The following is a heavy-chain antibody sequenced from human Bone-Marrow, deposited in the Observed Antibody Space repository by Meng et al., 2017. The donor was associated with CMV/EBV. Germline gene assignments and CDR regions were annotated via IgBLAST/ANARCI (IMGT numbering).Heavy chain of an antibody. J-gene: IGHJ6*02. CDR3: ARDLGSSSSRPNYYYGMDV. Sequence: GESLKISCAASGFTFSNYWMTWVRQAPGKGLEWVANIKQDGSEKYYVDSVKGRFTVSRDNAKNSLYLQMNSLRAEDTAVYYCARDLGSSSSRPNYYYGMDVWGQGTTVTVSS. CDR1: GFTFSNYW. V-gene: IGHV3-7*01. D-gene: IGHD6-6*01. CDR2: IKQDGSEK.